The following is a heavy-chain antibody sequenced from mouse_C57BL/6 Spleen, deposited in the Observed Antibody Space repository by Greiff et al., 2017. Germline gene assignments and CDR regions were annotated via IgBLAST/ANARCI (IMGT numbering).Heavy chain of an antibody. CDR3: AIAFYSDYYFDY. D-gene: IGHD2-4*01. Sequence: QVQLQQPGAGLVKPGASVKVSCKASGYTFTSYWMNWVQQRPGQGLEWIGRIHPSDSDTNYNQKFKGKATLTVDKSSSTAYMQLSSLTSEDSAVYYCAIAFYSDYYFDYWGQGTTLTVAS. CDR2: IHPSDSDT. J-gene: IGHJ2*01. CDR1: GYTFTSYW. V-gene: IGHV1-74*01.